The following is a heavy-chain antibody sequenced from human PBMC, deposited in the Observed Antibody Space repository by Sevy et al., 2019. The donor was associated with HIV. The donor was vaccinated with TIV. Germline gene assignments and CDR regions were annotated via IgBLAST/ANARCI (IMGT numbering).Heavy chain of an antibody. D-gene: IGHD3-9*01. CDR1: GFNVNNYG. Sequence: GGYLRLSCEVSGFNVNNYGMHWVRQAPGKGLEWVAMVPYDGSKSHYLDSVKGRFTISRDYSENTLYLQMNNLRVEDTAVYYCARDHNTGWCNWFDPWGQGTLVTVSS. J-gene: IGHJ5*02. CDR3: ARDHNTGWCNWFDP. V-gene: IGHV3-30*02. CDR2: VPYDGSKS.